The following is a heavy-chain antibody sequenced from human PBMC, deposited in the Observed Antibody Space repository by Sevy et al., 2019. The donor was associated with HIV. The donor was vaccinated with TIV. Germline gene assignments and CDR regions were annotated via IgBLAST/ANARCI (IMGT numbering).Heavy chain of an antibody. Sequence: SETLSLNCTVSGGSMRDYYWSWIRQSPGKGLEWMGYMHHSGRIDYDPSLKSRVTISMDTSKSHFSLNVRSVTAADTAVYFCARVQRKYYDFWTGFGYVDSWGQGTQVTVSS. CDR1: GGSMRDYY. CDR3: ARVQRKYYDFWTGFGYVDS. V-gene: IGHV4-59*01. J-gene: IGHJ5*01. CDR2: MHHSGRI. D-gene: IGHD3-3*01.